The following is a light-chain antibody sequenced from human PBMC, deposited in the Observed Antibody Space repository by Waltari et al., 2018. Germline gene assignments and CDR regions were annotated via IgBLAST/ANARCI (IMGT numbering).Light chain of an antibody. CDR3: LQDYNYPYT. V-gene: IGKV1-6*01. CDR2: SAS. CDR1: QDIRND. Sequence: AIHMTHSPSSLSASIGDRVTITCRASQDIRNDLDWHQQKPGKAPELLISSASGLQSGVPSRFSGSGSGTDFTLTINSLQPEDFATYYCLQDYNYPYTFGQGTKLEIK. J-gene: IGKJ2*01.